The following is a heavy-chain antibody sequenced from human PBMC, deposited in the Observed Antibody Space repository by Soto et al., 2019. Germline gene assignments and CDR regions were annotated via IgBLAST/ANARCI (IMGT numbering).Heavy chain of an antibody. Sequence: PSETLSLTCTVSAGSITSYYWSWIRQPPGKGLEWIGYVYFSGSSKYNPSLKSRITISVDRSKNQFSLKLSSVTAADTAVYYCAKRATGLAFDLWGQGTMVTVSS. CDR3: AKRATGLAFDL. J-gene: IGHJ3*01. V-gene: IGHV4-59*01. CDR1: AGSITSYY. CDR2: VYFSGSS.